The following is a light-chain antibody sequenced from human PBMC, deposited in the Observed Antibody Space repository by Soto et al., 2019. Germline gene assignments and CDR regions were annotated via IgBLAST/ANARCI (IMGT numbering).Light chain of an antibody. Sequence: QSALTQPRSVSGSPGQSVTISCTGTSSDVGGSNFVSWYQQHPGKAPKLMIYDVNKWPSGVPDRFSGSKSGNTASLTISGLQTEDEADYYCSSYTSSSTLFGTGTKLTVL. V-gene: IGLV2-11*01. J-gene: IGLJ1*01. CDR3: SSYTSSSTL. CDR1: SSDVGGSNF. CDR2: DVN.